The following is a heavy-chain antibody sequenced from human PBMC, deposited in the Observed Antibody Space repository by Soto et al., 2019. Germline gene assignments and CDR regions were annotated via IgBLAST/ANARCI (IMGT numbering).Heavy chain of an antibody. CDR2: IYYSGST. J-gene: IGHJ6*02. D-gene: IGHD3-22*01. Sequence: SETLSLTCTVSGGSISSYYWSWIRQPPGKGLEWIGYIYYSGSTNYNPSLKSRVTISVDTSKNQFSLMLSSVTAADTAVYYCARSPYYDSSGYYYYGMDVWGQGTTVTVSS. CDR3: ARSPYYDSSGYYYYGMDV. V-gene: IGHV4-59*08. CDR1: GGSISSYY.